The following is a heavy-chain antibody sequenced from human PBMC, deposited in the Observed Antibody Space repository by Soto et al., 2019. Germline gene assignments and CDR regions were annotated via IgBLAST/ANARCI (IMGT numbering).Heavy chain of an antibody. CDR2: NYYSGST. V-gene: IGHV4-59*08. CDR3: EASIRGFGYYLDV. Sequence: SETLSLTCTVSGGSISSYYWSWIRQPPGKGLEWIGHNYYSGSTNYNPSLKSRDTISIDTSKNQFSLKLSSVTAADTAVYYCEASIRGFGYYLDVWGKGTMVTVSS. D-gene: IGHD3-10*01. CDR1: GGSISSYY. J-gene: IGHJ6*03.